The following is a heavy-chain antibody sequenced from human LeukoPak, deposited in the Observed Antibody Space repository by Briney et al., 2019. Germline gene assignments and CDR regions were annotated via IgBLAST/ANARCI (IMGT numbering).Heavy chain of an antibody. J-gene: IGHJ6*02. CDR2: INSDGSST. Sequence: PGGSLRLSCAASGFTFSSYWMHWVRQAPGKGLVWVSRINSDGSSTSYADSVKGRFTISRDNAKNTLYLQMNSLRAEDTAVYYCARDVAWGYDILTGYYHYYGMDVWGQGTTVTVSS. D-gene: IGHD3-9*01. CDR3: ARDVAWGYDILTGYYHYYGMDV. CDR1: GFTFSSYW. V-gene: IGHV3-74*01.